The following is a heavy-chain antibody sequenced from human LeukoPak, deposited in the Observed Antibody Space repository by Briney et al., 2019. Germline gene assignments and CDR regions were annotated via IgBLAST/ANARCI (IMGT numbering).Heavy chain of an antibody. CDR2: ISAYNGNT. D-gene: IGHD2-2*01. V-gene: IGHV1-18*01. CDR3: ASVPPVPAAIWEFDY. J-gene: IGHJ4*02. CDR1: GYTFTSYG. Sequence: ASVKLSCKASGYTFTSYGISWVRQAPGQGLEWMGWISAYNGNTNYAQKLQGRVTMTTDTYTSTAYMELRSLRSEDTAVYYCASVPPVPAAIWEFDYWGQGTLVTVSS.